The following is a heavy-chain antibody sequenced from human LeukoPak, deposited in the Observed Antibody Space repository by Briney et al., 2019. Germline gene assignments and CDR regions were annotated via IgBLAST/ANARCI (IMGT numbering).Heavy chain of an antibody. CDR1: GFSLITSGMC. J-gene: IGHJ4*02. V-gene: IGHV2-70*01. CDR2: IDWDDDK. Sequence: ESGPALVKPTQTLTLTCTFSGFSLITSGMCVSWIRQPPGKALERLALIDWDDDKYYSTSLKTRLTISKDTFKNQVVLTMTNMDPVDTATYYCARISAYGDYYFDYWGQGTLVTFSS. CDR3: ARISAYGDYYFDY. D-gene: IGHD4-17*01.